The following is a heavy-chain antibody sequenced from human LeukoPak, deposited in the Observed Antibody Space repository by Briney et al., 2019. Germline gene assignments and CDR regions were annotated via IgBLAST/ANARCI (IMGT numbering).Heavy chain of an antibody. CDR1: GYTFSNYV. CDR3: ARVGSGWSIEY. J-gene: IGHJ4*02. Sequence: ASLEVSCKASGYTFSNYVISWVRQAPGQGLEWMGWISAYNGNTNYAQKVQGRVTMTTDTSTSTVHMELRSLISDDTAMYYCARVGSGWSIEYWGQGTPVTVSS. CDR2: ISAYNGNT. V-gene: IGHV1-18*01. D-gene: IGHD6-19*01.